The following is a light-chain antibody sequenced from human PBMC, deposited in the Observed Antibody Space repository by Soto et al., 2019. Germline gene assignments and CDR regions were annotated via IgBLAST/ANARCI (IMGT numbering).Light chain of an antibody. CDR1: SSNIGSNY. CDR2: RNN. J-gene: IGLJ7*01. V-gene: IGLV1-47*01. Sequence: QPVLTQPPSASGTPGQRVTISCSGSSSNIGSNYVYWYQQLPGTAPKLLIYRNNQQPSGVPDRFSGSKSGTSASLAISGLRSEDEADYYCAAWDDSLSGPVFGGGTQLTVL. CDR3: AAWDDSLSGPV.